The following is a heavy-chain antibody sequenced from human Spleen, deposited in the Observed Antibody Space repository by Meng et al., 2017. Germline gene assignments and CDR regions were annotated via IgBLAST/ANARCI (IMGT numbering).Heavy chain of an antibody. Sequence: ASVKVSCKASGGTFSSYAISWVRQAPGQGLEGMGWINTNTGNPTYAQGFTGRFVFSLDTSVSTAYLQISSLKAEDTAVYYCARDHGMIAAAGWGFDPWGQGTLVIVSS. V-gene: IGHV7-4-1*02. CDR1: GGTFSSYA. CDR2: INTNTGNP. D-gene: IGHD6-13*01. J-gene: IGHJ5*02. CDR3: ARDHGMIAAAGWGFDP.